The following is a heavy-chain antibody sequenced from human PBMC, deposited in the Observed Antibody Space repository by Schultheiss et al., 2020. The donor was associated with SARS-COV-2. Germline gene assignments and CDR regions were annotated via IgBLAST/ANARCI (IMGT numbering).Heavy chain of an antibody. Sequence: SQTLSLTCAVYGGSFSGYYWSWIRQPPGKGLEWIGEINHSGSTNYNPSLKSRVTISVDTSKNQFSLKLSSVTAADTAVYYCARGKYYDFWSGRSGYYYGMDVWGQGTTVTVSS. D-gene: IGHD3-3*01. V-gene: IGHV4-34*01. CDR1: GGSFSGYY. CDR3: ARGKYYDFWSGRSGYYYGMDV. J-gene: IGHJ6*02. CDR2: INHSGST.